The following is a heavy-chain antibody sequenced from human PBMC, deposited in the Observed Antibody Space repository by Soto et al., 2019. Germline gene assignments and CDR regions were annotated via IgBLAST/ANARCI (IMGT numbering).Heavy chain of an antibody. CDR3: AHSSRWLQLRDAFDI. J-gene: IGHJ3*02. V-gene: IGHV2-5*02. CDR2: IYWDDDK. D-gene: IGHD1-1*01. CDR1: GFSLRSSGMG. Sequence: QITLKESGPTVVKPTQTLTLTCTFSGFSLRSSGMGVGWIRQPPGKALEWLALIYWDDDKRYSPSLKSRLNITKDTFKNQVVLTMTNMDTVDTATYFWAHSSRWLQLRDAFDIWGQGTMVTVSS.